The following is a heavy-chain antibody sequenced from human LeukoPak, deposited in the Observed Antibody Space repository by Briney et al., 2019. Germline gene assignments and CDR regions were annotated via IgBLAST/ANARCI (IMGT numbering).Heavy chain of an antibody. D-gene: IGHD6-19*01. CDR3: ARGGSGWYSYFDY. Sequence: GGSLRLSCAASGFTFSSYAVHWVRQAPGKGLEWVAVISDDGRNKYYADSVKGRFTISRDNSKNTLYLHMNSLRAEDTAVYHCARGGSGWYSYFDYWGQGTLVTVSS. CDR2: ISDDGRNK. J-gene: IGHJ4*02. V-gene: IGHV3-30*04. CDR1: GFTFSSYA.